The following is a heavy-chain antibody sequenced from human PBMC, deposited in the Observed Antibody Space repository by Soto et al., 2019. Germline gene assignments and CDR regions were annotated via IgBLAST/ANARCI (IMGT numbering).Heavy chain of an antibody. CDR1: HYSFARYG. CDR2: ISTYNSNT. Sequence: EASVKVSCKASHYSFARYGISWVRQAPGQGLEWMGWISTYNSNTKYAQKFQGRATMTTDTPTSTAYMNLRSLTSDDTAVYYCAREGYCSSGSCALYSHDFFGMDVWGQGTTVTVSS. CDR3: AREGYCSSGSCALYSHDFFGMDV. D-gene: IGHD2-15*01. J-gene: IGHJ6*02. V-gene: IGHV1-18*01.